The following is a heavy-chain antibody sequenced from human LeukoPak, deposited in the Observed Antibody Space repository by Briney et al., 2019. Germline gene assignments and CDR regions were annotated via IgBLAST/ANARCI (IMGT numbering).Heavy chain of an antibody. Sequence: GGSLRLSCAASGFTFSSYSMNWVRQAPGKGLEWVSYISSSSSTIYYADSVKGRFTISRDNAKNSLYLQMNSLRAEDTAVYYCARGRSAAGTRRFDYWGQGTLVTVSS. D-gene: IGHD6-13*01. J-gene: IGHJ4*02. CDR2: ISSSSSTI. CDR3: ARGRSAAGTRRFDY. CDR1: GFTFSSYS. V-gene: IGHV3-48*01.